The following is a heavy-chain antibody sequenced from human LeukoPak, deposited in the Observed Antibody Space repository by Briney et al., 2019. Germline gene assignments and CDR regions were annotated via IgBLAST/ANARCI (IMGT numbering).Heavy chain of an antibody. CDR2: IKQDGSEK. CDR3: ARDWGEDPDLSSEQQLVPSKAEVWY. CDR1: GFTFSSYS. D-gene: IGHD6-13*01. V-gene: IGHV3-7*01. J-gene: IGHJ4*02. Sequence: GGSLRLSCAASGFTFSSYSMNWVRQAPGKGLEWVANIKQDGSEKYYVDSVKGRFTISRDNAKNSLYLQMNSLRAEDTAVYYCARDWGEDPDLSSEQQLVPSKAEVWYWGQGTLVTVSS.